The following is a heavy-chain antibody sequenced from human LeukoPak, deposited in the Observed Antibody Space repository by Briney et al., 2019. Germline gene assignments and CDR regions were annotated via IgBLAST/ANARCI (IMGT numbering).Heavy chain of an antibody. CDR1: GYSISSGYY. Sequence: PSXXLSLTCAVSGYSISSGYYWGWIQQPPGKGLEWIGSIYHSGSTYYNPSLKSRVTISVDTSKNQFSLKLSSVTAADTAVYYCARHRDGYQFDYWGQGTLVTVSS. D-gene: IGHD6-13*01. V-gene: IGHV4-38-2*01. J-gene: IGHJ4*02. CDR3: ARHRDGYQFDY. CDR2: IYHSGST.